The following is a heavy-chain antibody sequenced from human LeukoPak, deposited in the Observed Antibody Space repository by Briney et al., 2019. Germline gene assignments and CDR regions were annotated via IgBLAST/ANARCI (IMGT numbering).Heavy chain of an antibody. CDR2: ISYDGSNK. Sequence: GGSLRLSCAASGFTFSSYGMHWVRQAPGKGLEWVAVISYDGSNKYYADSVKGRFTISRDNSKNTLYLQMNSLRAEDTAVYYCAKDLYSSSSGNDAFDIWGQGTMVTVSS. CDR1: GFTFSSYG. D-gene: IGHD6-13*01. V-gene: IGHV3-30*18. J-gene: IGHJ3*02. CDR3: AKDLYSSSSGNDAFDI.